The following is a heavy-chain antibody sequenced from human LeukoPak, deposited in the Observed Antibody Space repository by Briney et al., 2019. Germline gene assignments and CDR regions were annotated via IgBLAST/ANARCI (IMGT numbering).Heavy chain of an antibody. CDR2: IIPIFGTA. V-gene: IGHV1-69*13. CDR1: GGTFSSYA. CDR3: ARDRRAYCSGGSCYSPLDY. Sequence: GASVEVSCKASGGTFSSYAISWVRQAPGQGLEWMGGIIPIFGTANYAQKFQGRVTITADESTSTAYMELSSLRSEDTAVYYCARDRRAYCSGGSCYSPLDYWGQGTLVTVSS. J-gene: IGHJ4*02. D-gene: IGHD2-15*01.